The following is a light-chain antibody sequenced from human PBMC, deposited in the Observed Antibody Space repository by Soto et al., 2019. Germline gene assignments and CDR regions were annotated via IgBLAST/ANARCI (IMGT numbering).Light chain of an antibody. J-gene: IGKJ1*01. V-gene: IGKV3-15*01. CDR3: QQYGDRPRT. Sequence: LVLTQSPATLSLSPGDRATLSCRASQYIGSAVAWYHQRSGQAPRLLIFDASIRVPTTPARFSGSVSGTEFTLTIGSLESEDFAVYFCQQYGDRPRTFGQGTKVDIK. CDR1: QYIGSA. CDR2: DAS.